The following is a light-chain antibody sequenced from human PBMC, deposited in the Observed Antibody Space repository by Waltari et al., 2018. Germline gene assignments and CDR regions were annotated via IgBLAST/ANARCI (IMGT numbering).Light chain of an antibody. V-gene: IGKV3-15*01. Sequence: ETVMTQSPATLSVSPGASATPSCRASQSVGTNVAWYQQKPGQAPRLLIYAASTRASDIPTRFSGSGSGTEFTFTITGLQSEDFALYFCQQYDKWPPFSFGQGTNLELK. CDR2: AAS. CDR3: QQYDKWPPFS. J-gene: IGKJ2*03. CDR1: QSVGTN.